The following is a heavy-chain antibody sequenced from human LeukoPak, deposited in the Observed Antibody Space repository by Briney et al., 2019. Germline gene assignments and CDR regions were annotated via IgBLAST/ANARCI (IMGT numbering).Heavy chain of an antibody. Sequence: ASMKVSCKASGYTFTSYAMHWVRQAPGQRLEWMGWINAGNGNTKYSQKFQGRVTITRDTSASTAYMELSSLRSEDTAVYYCARGGGSIYYYYYGMDVWGQGTTVTVSS. J-gene: IGHJ6*02. D-gene: IGHD4-23*01. CDR2: INAGNGNT. CDR1: GYTFTSYA. CDR3: ARGGGSIYYYYYGMDV. V-gene: IGHV1-3*01.